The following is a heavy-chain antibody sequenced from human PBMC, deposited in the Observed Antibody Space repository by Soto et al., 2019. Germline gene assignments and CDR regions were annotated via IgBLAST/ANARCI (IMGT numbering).Heavy chain of an antibody. CDR3: ASRIAAAGRVLDY. CDR2: IYYSGST. CDR1: GGSISNYY. J-gene: IGHJ4*02. V-gene: IGHV4-59*01. D-gene: IGHD6-13*01. Sequence: SETLSLTCSVSGGSISNYYCSWIRQPPGKGLEWIGYIYYSGSTNYNPSLKSRVTISVDTSKNQFSLKLSSVTAADTAVYYCASRIAAAGRVLDYWGQGTLVTVSS.